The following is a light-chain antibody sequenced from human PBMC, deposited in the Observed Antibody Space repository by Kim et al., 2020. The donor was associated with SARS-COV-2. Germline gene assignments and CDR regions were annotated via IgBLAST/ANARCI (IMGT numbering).Light chain of an antibody. J-gene: IGKJ2*01. CDR2: DAS. V-gene: IGKV1-33*01. CDR3: QQYDNLEYT. Sequence: SASVGDRVTSTCQASQDIRKYLNWYQQKPGKAPKLLIYDASNLETGVPSRFSGSGSGTDFTFTISSLQPEDIATYYCQQYDNLEYTFGQGTKLEI. CDR1: QDIRKY.